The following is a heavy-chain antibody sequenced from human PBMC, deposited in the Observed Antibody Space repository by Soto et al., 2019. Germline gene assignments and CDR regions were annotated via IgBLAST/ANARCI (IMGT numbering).Heavy chain of an antibody. V-gene: IGHV1-69*13. Sequence: ASVKVSCKASGGTFSSYAISWVRQAPGRGLEWMGGIIPIFGTANYAQKFQGRVTITADESTSTAYMELSSLRSEDTAVYYCARDRYGYGYAAPQYCGWEVWGKGTRVTVSS. D-gene: IGHD5-18*01. CDR1: GGTFSSYA. CDR2: IIPIFGTA. CDR3: ARDRYGYGYAAPQYCGWEV. J-gene: IGHJ6*04.